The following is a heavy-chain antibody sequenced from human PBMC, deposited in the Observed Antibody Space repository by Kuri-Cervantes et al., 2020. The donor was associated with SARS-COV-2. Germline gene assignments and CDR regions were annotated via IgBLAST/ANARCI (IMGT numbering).Heavy chain of an antibody. CDR2: INHSGST. J-gene: IGHJ4*02. D-gene: IGHD6-6*01. Sequence: SQTLSLTCAVYGGSFSGYYWSWIRRPPGKGLEWIGEINHSGSTNYNPSLKSRVTISVDTSKNKFSLNLSSVTAADTAVYYCARGLSRAARPGDYWGQGTRVTVSS. V-gene: IGHV4-34*01. CDR3: ARGLSRAARPGDY. CDR1: GGSFSGYY.